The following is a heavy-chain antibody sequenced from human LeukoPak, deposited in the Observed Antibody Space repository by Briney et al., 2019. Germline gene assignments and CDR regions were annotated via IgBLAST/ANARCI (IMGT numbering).Heavy chain of an antibody. Sequence: GGSLRLSCAASGFTFTTYAMSWVRQAPGKGLEWVSAISGSGHSTYYADSVKGRFTISRDNSKNTLYLQMNSLRAKDTAVYYCAQLSVYYYDSSGYYYRWGQGTLVTVFS. CDR1: GFTFTTYA. CDR2: ISGSGHST. D-gene: IGHD3-22*01. CDR3: AQLSVYYYDSSGYYYR. V-gene: IGHV3-23*01. J-gene: IGHJ4*02.